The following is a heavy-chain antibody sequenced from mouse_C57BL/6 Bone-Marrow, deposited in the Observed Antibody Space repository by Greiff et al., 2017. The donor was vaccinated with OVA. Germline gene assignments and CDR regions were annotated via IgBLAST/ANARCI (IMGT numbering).Heavy chain of an antibody. CDR3: SRNEDGYYASYFDY. CDR1: GYAFSSSW. CDR2: IYPGDGDT. J-gene: IGHJ2*01. D-gene: IGHD2-3*01. V-gene: IGHV1-82*01. Sequence: LVESGPELVKPGASVKISCKASGYAFSSSWMNWVKQRPGKGLEWIGRIYPGDGDTNYNGKFKGKATLTADKSSSTAYLQLSSLTSEDSAVFFCSRNEDGYYASYFDYWGQGTTLTVSS.